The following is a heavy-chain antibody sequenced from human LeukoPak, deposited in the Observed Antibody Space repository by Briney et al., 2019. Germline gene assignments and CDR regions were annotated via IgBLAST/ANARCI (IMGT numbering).Heavy chain of an antibody. J-gene: IGHJ6*03. Sequence: ASVKVSCKASGYTFTSYDINWVRQATGQGLEWMGWMNPNSGNTGYAQKFQGRVTMTRDTSISTAYMELSRLRSDDTAVYYCARDSGSYTGYYMDVWGKGTTVTVSS. V-gene: IGHV1-8*02. D-gene: IGHD1-26*01. CDR2: MNPNSGNT. CDR3: ARDSGSYTGYYMDV. CDR1: GYTFTSYD.